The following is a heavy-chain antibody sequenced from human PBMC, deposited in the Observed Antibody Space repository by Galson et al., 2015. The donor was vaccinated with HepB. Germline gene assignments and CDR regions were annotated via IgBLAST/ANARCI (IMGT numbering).Heavy chain of an antibody. Sequence: SLRLSCAASGFTFYVYTMNWVRQAPGKGLEWVSAVRGSGTRTFYADSVRGRFTIPRDDSKNTVTLQLNNLRVEDTAIYYCAKDSGFGGEDYWGQGILVTVSS. J-gene: IGHJ4*02. CDR2: VRGSGTRT. CDR1: GFTFYVYT. D-gene: IGHD3-16*01. V-gene: IGHV3-23*01. CDR3: AKDSGFGGEDY.